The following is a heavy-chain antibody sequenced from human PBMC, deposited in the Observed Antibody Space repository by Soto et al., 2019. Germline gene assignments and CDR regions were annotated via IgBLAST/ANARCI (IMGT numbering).Heavy chain of an antibody. V-gene: IGHV4-34*01. CDR2: INHSVST. J-gene: IGHJ4*02. CDR1: GGSFSGYY. CDR3: ARGSNTVTTSL. Sequence: QVQLQQWGAGLLKPSETLSLTCAVYGGSFSGYYWSWIRQPPGKGLEWVGEINHSVSTNYNPSLNSRVTISVDTSKNQFSLKLSSVTAADTAVYYCARGSNTVTTSLWGQGTLVTVSS. D-gene: IGHD4-17*01.